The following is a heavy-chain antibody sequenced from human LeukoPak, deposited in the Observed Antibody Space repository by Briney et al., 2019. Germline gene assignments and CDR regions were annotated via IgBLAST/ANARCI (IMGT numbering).Heavy chain of an antibody. CDR1: GYSISSGYY. CDR3: ARDYSSGWYGFAFDI. J-gene: IGHJ3*02. CDR2: IYHSGST. Sequence: PSETLSLTCTVSGYSISSGYYWGWIRQPPGKGLEWIGSIYHSGSTYYNPSLKSRVTISVDTSKNQFSLKLSSVTAADTAVYYCARDYSSGWYGFAFDIWGQGTMVTVSS. V-gene: IGHV4-38-2*02. D-gene: IGHD6-19*01.